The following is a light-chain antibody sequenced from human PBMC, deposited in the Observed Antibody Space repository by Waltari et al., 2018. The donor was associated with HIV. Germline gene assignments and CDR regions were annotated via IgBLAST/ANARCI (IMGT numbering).Light chain of an antibody. CDR1: QSVASTY. CDR3: QQSGDSPFP. CDR2: GAS. J-gene: IGKJ3*01. Sequence: EIVLTQSPGTLSLSPGYRATLSCRASQSVASTYLAWYQQRPGQPPRLLIYGASTRASGIPDRFSGSGAGTDFTLTISRLEPEDFVVYYCQQSGDSPFPFGPGTKVEI. V-gene: IGKV3-20*01.